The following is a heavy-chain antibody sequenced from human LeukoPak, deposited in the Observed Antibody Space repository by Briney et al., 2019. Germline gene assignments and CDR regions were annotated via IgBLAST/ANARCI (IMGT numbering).Heavy chain of an antibody. J-gene: IGHJ3*02. CDR2: IYTSGST. CDR3: ASSSLSGSYLGGHDAFDI. Sequence: SETLSLTCTVSGGSISSYYWSWIRQPAGKGLEWIGRIYTSGSTNYNPSLKSRVTISVDTSKNQFSLKLSSVTAADTAVYYCASSSLSGSYLGGHDAFDIWGQGTMVTVSS. CDR1: GGSISSYY. D-gene: IGHD1-26*01. V-gene: IGHV4-4*07.